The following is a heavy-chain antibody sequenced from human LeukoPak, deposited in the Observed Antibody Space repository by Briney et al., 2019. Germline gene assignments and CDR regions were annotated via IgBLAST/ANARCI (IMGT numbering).Heavy chain of an antibody. D-gene: IGHD3-10*01. CDR1: AFTISTYS. CDR2: INGDGGTT. Sequence: PAGSLRRSCTASAFTISTYSMNWVRPRPGNGLLWVALINGDGGTTTHADSVKGRFTISRDNAKNTAYLQMNSLRDEDTAVYFCARDYAGSPDYWGQGTLVTVSA. CDR3: ARDYAGSPDY. J-gene: IGHJ4*02. V-gene: IGHV3-74*03.